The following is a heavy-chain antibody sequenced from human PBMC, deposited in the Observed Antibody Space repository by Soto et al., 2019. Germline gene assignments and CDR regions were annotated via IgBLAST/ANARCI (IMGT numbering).Heavy chain of an antibody. J-gene: IGHJ4*02. CDR3: GKERRGSGWFVRSY. CDR1: GFTFSNYA. Sequence: SLRLSCAASGFTFSNYAMNWVRQAPGKGLEWVSTIHRSGRSTYYADSVKGRFTISRDNSKNTLYLQMNSLRAEDTAVYYCGKERRGSGWFVRSYWVQGILVTVS. CDR2: IHRSGRST. D-gene: IGHD6-19*01. V-gene: IGHV3-23*01.